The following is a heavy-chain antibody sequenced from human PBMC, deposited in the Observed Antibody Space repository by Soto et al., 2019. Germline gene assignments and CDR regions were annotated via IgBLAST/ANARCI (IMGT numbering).Heavy chain of an antibody. D-gene: IGHD2-15*01. V-gene: IGHV3-30-3*01. CDR1: GFTFRNHA. CDR3: ARGEREDIVVVVGALPAGYAIDI. J-gene: IGHJ6*02. Sequence: QVQLVESGGGVVQPGGSLRLSCAASGFTFRNHAMHWVRQAPGKGLECLAVIAYDGSNAFYRDSVKGRFTISRDNSKKTLYLNMNSLRSEDTGVYCFARGEREDIVVVVGALPAGYAIDIWGQGNKVTVSS. CDR2: IAYDGSNA.